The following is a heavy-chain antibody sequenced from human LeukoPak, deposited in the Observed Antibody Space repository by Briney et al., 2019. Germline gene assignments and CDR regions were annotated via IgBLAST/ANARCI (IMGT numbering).Heavy chain of an antibody. CDR1: GYTFTSYD. V-gene: IGHV1-8*01. CDR3: ARVDSSGWYPYYYYGMDV. D-gene: IGHD6-19*01. J-gene: IGHJ6*02. CDR2: MNPNSGNT. Sequence: ASVKVSCKASGYTFTSYDINWVRQATGQGLEWMGWMNPNSGNTGYAQKFQGRVTMTRNTSISTAYMELSSLRSEDTAVYYCARVDSSGWYPYYYYGMDVWGQGTTVTASS.